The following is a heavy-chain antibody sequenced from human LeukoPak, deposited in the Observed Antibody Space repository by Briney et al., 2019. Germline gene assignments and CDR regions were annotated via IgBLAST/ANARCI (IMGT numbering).Heavy chain of an antibody. CDR3: ARGFLEWHGAFDI. V-gene: IGHV4-30-4*08. J-gene: IGHJ3*02. CDR1: GGSISSGDYY. D-gene: IGHD3-3*01. CDR2: IYYSGST. Sequence: PSQTLSLTCTVSGGSISSGDYYWSWIRQPPGKGLEWIGYIYYSGSTYYNPSLKSRVTISVDTSKNQFSLKLSSVTAADTAVYYCARGFLEWHGAFDIWGQGTMVTVSS.